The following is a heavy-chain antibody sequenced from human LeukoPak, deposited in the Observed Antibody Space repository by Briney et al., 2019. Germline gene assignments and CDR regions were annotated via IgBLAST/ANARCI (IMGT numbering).Heavy chain of an antibody. CDR2: ISSSSSYI. Sequence: GGSLRLSCAASGFTFSSYSMNWVRQASGKGLEWVSSISSSSSYIYYADSVKGRFTISRDNAKNSLYLQMNSLRAEDTAVYYCARAADIVVVPAAAYGMDVWGKGTTVTVSS. J-gene: IGHJ6*04. D-gene: IGHD2-2*01. V-gene: IGHV3-21*01. CDR3: ARAADIVVVPAAAYGMDV. CDR1: GFTFSSYS.